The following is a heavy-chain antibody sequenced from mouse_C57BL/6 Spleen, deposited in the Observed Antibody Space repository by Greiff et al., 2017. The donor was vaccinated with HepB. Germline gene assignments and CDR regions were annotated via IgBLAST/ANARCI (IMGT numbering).Heavy chain of an antibody. CDR3: ASSYYYGSSYLYAMDY. Sequence: VQLQQPGAELVMPGASVKLSCKASGYTFTSYWMHWVKQRPGQGLEWIGEIDPSDSYTNYNQKFKGKSTLTVDKSSSTAYMQLSSLTSEDSAVYYCASSYYYGSSYLYAMDYWGQGTSVTVSS. J-gene: IGHJ4*01. V-gene: IGHV1-69*01. CDR2: IDPSDSYT. CDR1: GYTFTSYW. D-gene: IGHD1-1*01.